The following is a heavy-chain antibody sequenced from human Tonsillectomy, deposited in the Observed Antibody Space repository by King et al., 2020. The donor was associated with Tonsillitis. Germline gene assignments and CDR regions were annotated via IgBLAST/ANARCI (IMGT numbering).Heavy chain of an antibody. J-gene: IGHJ2*01. CDR1: GFTFSSYA. CDR2: ISGSGGST. Sequence: DVQLVESGGGLVQPGGSLRLSCAASGFTFSSYAMSWVRQAPGKGLEWVSAISGSGGSTYYADSVKGRFTISRDNSKNTLYLQMNSLRAEDTAVYYCAKRPGIAVAVTIDSYLDLWGRGTLVTVSS. V-gene: IGHV3-23*04. D-gene: IGHD6-19*01. CDR3: AKRPGIAVAVTIDSYLDL.